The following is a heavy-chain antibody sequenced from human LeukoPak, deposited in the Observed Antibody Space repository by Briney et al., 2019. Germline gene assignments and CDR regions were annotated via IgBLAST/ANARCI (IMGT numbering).Heavy chain of an antibody. CDR3: ARDRTAFGVVTYYGMDV. CDR2: ISSSGSTI. CDR1: GFTFSSYE. V-gene: IGHV3-48*03. D-gene: IGHD3-3*01. J-gene: IGHJ6*02. Sequence: GGSLRLSCAASGFTFSSYEMNWVRQAPGKGLEWVSYISSSGSTIYYADSVKGRFTISRDNAKNSLYLRMNSLRAEDTAVYYCARDRTAFGVVTYYGMDVWGQGTTVTVSS.